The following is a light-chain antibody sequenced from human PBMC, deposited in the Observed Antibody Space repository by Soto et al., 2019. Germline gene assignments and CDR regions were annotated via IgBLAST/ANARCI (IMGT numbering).Light chain of an antibody. V-gene: IGKV1-39*01. Sequence: DIQMTQSPSSLSALVGDRVTITCRASQRVGSYLNWYQQKPGKAPTLLIYSASELQSRVSSRFSGSGSGTDFTLTIWNLQPEDFAVYYCQQSHNTPLTFGQGTKV. CDR2: SAS. J-gene: IGKJ1*01. CDR3: QQSHNTPLT. CDR1: QRVGSY.